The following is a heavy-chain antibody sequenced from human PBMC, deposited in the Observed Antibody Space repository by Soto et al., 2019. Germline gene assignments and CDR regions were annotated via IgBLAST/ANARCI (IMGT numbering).Heavy chain of an antibody. CDR1: GASISGFY. CDR2: IYATGTT. CDR3: VRDGTKALRDWFDP. V-gene: IGHV4-4*07. Sequence: SETLSLTCTVSGASISGFYWSWIWKSAGKGLEWIGRIYATGTTDYNPSLKSRVMMSVDTSKKQFSLKLRSVTAADTAVYYCVRDGTKALRDWFDPWGEGISVTVSS. D-gene: IGHD1-1*01. J-gene: IGHJ5*02.